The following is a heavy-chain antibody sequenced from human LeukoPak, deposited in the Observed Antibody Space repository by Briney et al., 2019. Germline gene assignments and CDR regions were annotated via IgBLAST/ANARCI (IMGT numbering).Heavy chain of an antibody. D-gene: IGHD6-25*01. CDR2: INLSGNTV. CDR3: ARGSSASTS. Sequence: GGSLRLSCVASGFSFSDSYMNWVRQAPGKGLEWISYINLSGNTVFYTDSVKGRFTISRDNTKNSLYLEMNSLRDEDSAVYYCARGSSASTSWGQGTLVIVSS. V-gene: IGHV3-11*01. CDR1: GFSFSDSY. J-gene: IGHJ1*01.